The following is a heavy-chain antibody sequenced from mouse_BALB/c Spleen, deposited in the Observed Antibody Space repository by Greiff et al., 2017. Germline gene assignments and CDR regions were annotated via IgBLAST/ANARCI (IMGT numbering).Heavy chain of an antibody. J-gene: IGHJ2*01. V-gene: IGHV1-77*01. CDR2: IYPGSGST. CDR1: GYTFTDYV. Sequence: QVQLKESGPELVKPGASVKMSCKASGYTFTDYVISWVKQRTGQGLEWIGVIYPGSGSTYYNEKFKGKATLTVDKSSNTAYMQLSSLTSEDSAVYFCASQEYYGNSDYGGQGTTLTVSS. D-gene: IGHD2-1*01. CDR3: ASQEYYGNSDY.